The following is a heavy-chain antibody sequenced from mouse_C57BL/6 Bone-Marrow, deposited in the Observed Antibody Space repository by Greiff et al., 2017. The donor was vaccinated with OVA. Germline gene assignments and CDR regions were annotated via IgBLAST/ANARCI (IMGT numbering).Heavy chain of an antibody. CDR3: ARDAGDYDWAWFAY. CDR1: GFTFSDFY. Sequence: EVQGVESGGGLVQSGRSLRLSCATSGFTFSDFYMEWVRQAPGKGLEWIAASRNKANDYTTEYSASVKGRFIVSRDTSQSILYLQMNALRAEDTAIYYCARDAGDYDWAWFAYWGQGTLVTVSA. J-gene: IGHJ3*01. V-gene: IGHV7-1*01. CDR2: SRNKANDYTT. D-gene: IGHD2-4*01.